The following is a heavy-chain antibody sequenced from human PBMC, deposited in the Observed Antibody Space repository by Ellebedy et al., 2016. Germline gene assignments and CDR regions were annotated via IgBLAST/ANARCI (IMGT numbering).Heavy chain of an antibody. V-gene: IGHV3-9*01. J-gene: IGHJ6*03. Sequence: SLKISCAASGFTFDDYAMHWVRQAPGKGLEWVSGISWNSGSIGYADSVKGRFTISRDNAKNSLYLQMNSLRAEDTALYYCAKDRDHYYYYYMDVWGKGTTVTVSS. CDR3: AKDRDHYYYYYMDV. CDR1: GFTFDDYA. CDR2: ISWNSGSI.